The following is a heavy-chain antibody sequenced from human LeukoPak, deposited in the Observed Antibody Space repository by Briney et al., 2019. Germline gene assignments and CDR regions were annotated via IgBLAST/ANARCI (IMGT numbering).Heavy chain of an antibody. CDR3: VKDGGISVAGFDY. CDR2: ISTIGGGT. Sequence: GSLTHSCAASGFTFSSYAMSWVRQAPGKGLEWVSSISTIGGGTYYADSVQGRFTISRDNSKNTLSLQMSSLRAEDSAVYYCVKDGGISVAGFDYWGQGTLVPVTS. J-gene: IGHJ4*02. V-gene: IGHV3-23*01. D-gene: IGHD6-19*01. CDR1: GFTFSSYA.